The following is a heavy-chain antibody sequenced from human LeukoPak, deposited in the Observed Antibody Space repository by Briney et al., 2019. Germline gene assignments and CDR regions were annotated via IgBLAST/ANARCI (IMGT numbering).Heavy chain of an antibody. CDR2: IYYSGST. Sequence: SETLSLTCTVSGDSVSSGSHYWSWIRQPPGKGLEWIGYIYYSGSTNYNPSLKSRVTISVDTSKNQFSLKLSSVTAADTAVYYCARDRASTVTTYDAFDIWGQGTMVTVSS. V-gene: IGHV4-61*01. CDR3: ARDRASTVTTYDAFDI. CDR1: GDSVSSGSHY. J-gene: IGHJ3*02. D-gene: IGHD4-17*01.